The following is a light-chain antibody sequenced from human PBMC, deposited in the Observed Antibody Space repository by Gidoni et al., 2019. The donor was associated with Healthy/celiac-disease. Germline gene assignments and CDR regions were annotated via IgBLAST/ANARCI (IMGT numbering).Light chain of an antibody. CDR3: QQSYSTPRFT. CDR2: ASS. CDR1: QSISSY. J-gene: IGKJ3*01. V-gene: IGKV1-39*01. Sequence: DSQMTQSPSSLAASVGDRVTITSRASQSISSYLNWYQQKPGKAPKLLIYASSSLQSGVPSRFSGSGSGTDFTLTISSLQPEDFATYYCQQSYSTPRFTFGPGTKVDIK.